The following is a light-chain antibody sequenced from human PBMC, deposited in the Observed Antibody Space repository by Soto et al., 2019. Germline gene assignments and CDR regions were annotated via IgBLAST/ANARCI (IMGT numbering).Light chain of an antibody. Sequence: QSVLTQPPSVSAAPGQKVTLSCSGSSSNIASNYVSWHQQVPGTAPKLLIYESNKRPSGIPDRFSASKSGTSDTLGITGLQTGDEADYYCGTWDSRLSVYVFGTGTQLTVL. V-gene: IGLV1-51*02. CDR3: GTWDSRLSVYV. CDR1: SSNIASNY. J-gene: IGLJ1*01. CDR2: ESN.